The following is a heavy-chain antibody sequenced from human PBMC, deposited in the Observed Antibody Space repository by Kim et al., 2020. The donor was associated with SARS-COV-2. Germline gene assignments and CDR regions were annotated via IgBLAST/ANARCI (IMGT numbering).Heavy chain of an antibody. CDR2: MNPNSGNT. V-gene: IGHV1-8*01. Sequence: ASVKVSCKASGYTFTSYDINWVRQATGQGLEWMGWMNPNSGNTGYAQKFQGRVTMTRNTSISTAYMELSSLRSEDTAVYYCARAPKMRYDILTGIHGDYYYMDVWGKGTTVTVSS. D-gene: IGHD3-9*01. CDR1: GYTFTSYD. J-gene: IGHJ6*03. CDR3: ARAPKMRYDILTGIHGDYYYMDV.